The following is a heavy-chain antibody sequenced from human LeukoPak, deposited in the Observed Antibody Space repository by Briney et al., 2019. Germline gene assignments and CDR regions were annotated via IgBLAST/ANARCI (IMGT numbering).Heavy chain of an antibody. D-gene: IGHD6-13*01. CDR2: IYYSGGT. V-gene: IGHV4-59*01. J-gene: IGHJ5*02. CDR1: GGSISSYY. Sequence: NPSETLSLTCTVSGGSISSYYWSWIWQPPGMGLEWIGYIYYSGGTNYNPPLKSRVTISVDTSKNQFSLKLSSVTATDTAVYYCARYSDNWFDPWGQGTLVTVSS. CDR3: ARYSDNWFDP.